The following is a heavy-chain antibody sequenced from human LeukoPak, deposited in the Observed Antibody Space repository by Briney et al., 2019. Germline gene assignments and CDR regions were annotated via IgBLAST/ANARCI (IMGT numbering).Heavy chain of an antibody. J-gene: IGHJ4*02. CDR3: ARVRITGTTTAFDY. Sequence: SETLSLTCTVSGGSTSSYYWSWIRQPPGKGMEWMGYIYYSGSTNYNPSLKSRVTISVDTSKNQFSLKLSSVTAADTAVYYCARVRITGTTTAFDYWGQGTLVTVSS. D-gene: IGHD1-7*01. CDR1: GGSTSSYY. CDR2: IYYSGST. V-gene: IGHV4-59*01.